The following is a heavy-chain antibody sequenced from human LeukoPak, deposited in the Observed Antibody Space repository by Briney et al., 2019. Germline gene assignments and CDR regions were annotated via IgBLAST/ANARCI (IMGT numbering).Heavy chain of an antibody. CDR2: IKSKTDGGTT. D-gene: IGHD5-18*01. J-gene: IGHJ4*02. CDR3: AKDFAAMVNIFVY. V-gene: IGHV3-15*01. Sequence: TGGSLRLSCAASGFTFSNAWMSWVRQAPGKGLEWVGRIKSKTDGGTTDYAAPVKGRFTISRDDSKNTLYLQMNSLKTEDTAVYYCAKDFAAMVNIFVYWGQGTLVTVSS. CDR1: GFTFSNAW.